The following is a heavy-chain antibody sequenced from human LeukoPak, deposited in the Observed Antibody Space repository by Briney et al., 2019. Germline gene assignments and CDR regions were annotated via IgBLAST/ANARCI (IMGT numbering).Heavy chain of an antibody. Sequence: ASVKVSCKASGYTFTGYYMHWVRQAPGQGLEWMGWINPNSGGTNYAQKFQGRVTMTRDTSISTAYMELSRLRSDDTAVYYCARALSSNYYGSGSYYRLGFWGQGTLVTVSS. V-gene: IGHV1-2*02. J-gene: IGHJ4*02. CDR3: ARALSSNYYGSGSYYRLGF. CDR1: GYTFTGYY. D-gene: IGHD3-10*01. CDR2: INPNSGGT.